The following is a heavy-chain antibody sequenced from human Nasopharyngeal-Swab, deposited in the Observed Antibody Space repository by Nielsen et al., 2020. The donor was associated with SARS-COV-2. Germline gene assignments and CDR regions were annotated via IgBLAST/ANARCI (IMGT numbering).Heavy chain of an antibody. J-gene: IGHJ6*03. CDR2: IYYSGST. Sequence: SETLSLTCTVSGGSISSSSYYWGWIRQPPGKGLEWIGSIYYSGSTYYNPSLKSRVTISVDTSKNQFSLKLSSVTAADTAVYYCARLPRRCLAVYYYNYMDVWGKGTTVTVSS. D-gene: IGHD3-3*01. CDR1: GGSISSSSYY. V-gene: IGHV4-39*01. CDR3: ARLPRRCLAVYYYNYMDV.